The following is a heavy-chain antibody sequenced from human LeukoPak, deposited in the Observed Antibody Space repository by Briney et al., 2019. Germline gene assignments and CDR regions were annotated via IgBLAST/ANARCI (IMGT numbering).Heavy chain of an antibody. CDR1: GFTFSSYA. CDR3: ARDRGRYDFWSGSNDAFDI. Sequence: PGGSLRLSCAASGFTFSSYAMSWVRQAPGKGLEWVSAISGSGGSTYYADSVKGRFTISRDNSKNTLYLQMNSLRAEDTAVYYCARDRGRYDFWSGSNDAFDIWGQGTMVTVSS. CDR2: ISGSGGST. J-gene: IGHJ3*02. V-gene: IGHV3-23*01. D-gene: IGHD3-3*01.